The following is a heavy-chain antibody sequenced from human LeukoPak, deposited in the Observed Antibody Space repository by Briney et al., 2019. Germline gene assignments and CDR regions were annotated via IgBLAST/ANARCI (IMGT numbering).Heavy chain of an antibody. CDR1: GFTFDDYA. CDR3: AKGFLYYYYYGMDV. J-gene: IGHJ6*02. D-gene: IGHD2-21*01. V-gene: IGHV3-9*01. Sequence: AGRSLRLSCAASGFTFDDYAMHWVRQAPGKGLEWVSGISWNSDTIAYADSVKGRFTISRDNAKNSLYLQMNSLRPGDTALYYCAKGFLYYYYYGMDVWGQGTTVTVSS. CDR2: ISWNSDTI.